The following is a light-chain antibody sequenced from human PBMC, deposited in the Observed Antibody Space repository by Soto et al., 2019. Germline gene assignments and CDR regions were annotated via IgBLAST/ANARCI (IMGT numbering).Light chain of an antibody. J-gene: IGLJ2*01. CDR3: QSYDRSLSGSV. V-gene: IGLV1-40*01. CDR2: GNS. Sequence: QPVLTQPPSVSGAPGQRVTISCTGSSSNIGAGYDVHWYQQLPGTAPKLLIYGNSNRPSGVPDRFSGSKSGTSASLAITGLQAEDEADYSCQSYDRSLSGSVFGGATKLTVL. CDR1: SSNIGAGYD.